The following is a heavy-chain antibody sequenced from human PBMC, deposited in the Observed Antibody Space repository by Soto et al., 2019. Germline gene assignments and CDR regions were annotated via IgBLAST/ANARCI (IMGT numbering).Heavy chain of an antibody. V-gene: IGHV1-69*02. Sequence: QVQLVQSGAEVKKPGSSVKVSCKASGGTFSSYTISWVRQAPGQGLEWMGRIIPILGIANYAQKFQGRVTIAADKSTSTAYMELSSLRSEDTAVYYCARTEDDDRLDYWGQGTLVTVSS. J-gene: IGHJ4*02. D-gene: IGHD1-1*01. CDR1: GGTFSSYT. CDR3: ARTEDDDRLDY. CDR2: IIPILGIA.